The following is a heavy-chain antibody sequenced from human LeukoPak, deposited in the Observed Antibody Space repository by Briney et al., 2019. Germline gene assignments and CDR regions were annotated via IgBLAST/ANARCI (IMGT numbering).Heavy chain of an antibody. V-gene: IGHV1-8*03. CDR3: ARAPTYYYDSGMFDY. J-gene: IGHJ4*02. D-gene: IGHD3-22*01. Sequence: GASVKASCKASGYTFTSYDINWVRQATGQGLEWMGWMNPNSGNTGYAQKFQSRVTITRNTSISTAYMELSSLRSDDTAVYYCARAPTYYYDSGMFDYWGQGTLVTVSS. CDR1: GYTFTSYD. CDR2: MNPNSGNT.